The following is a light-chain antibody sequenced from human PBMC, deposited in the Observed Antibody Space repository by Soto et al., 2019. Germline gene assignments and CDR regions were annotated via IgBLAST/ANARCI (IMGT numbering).Light chain of an antibody. J-gene: IGKJ1*01. CDR3: QQYGSIPWT. CDR1: QSVSQSVTTN. V-gene: IGKV3D-15*02. Sequence: EIVMMQFPATLSVPPGERVTLSCRASQSVSQSVTTNLAWYQQKPGQAPRLLIFDASARAVDIPARFSGSGSGTDFTLTISRLEPEDFAVYYCQQYGSIPWTFGQGTKVDIK. CDR2: DAS.